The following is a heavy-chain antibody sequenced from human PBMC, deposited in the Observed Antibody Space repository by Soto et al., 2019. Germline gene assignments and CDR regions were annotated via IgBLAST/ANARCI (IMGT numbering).Heavy chain of an antibody. Sequence: GSLRLSCAASGFTFGTYGMGWVRQAPGKGLEWVSTITGGNTYYAASVKGRFTISRDNYKNTLYLQMSSLRAEDTALYYCAKDKERGGYDSDFDSWGQGTLVTVSS. D-gene: IGHD3-3*01. CDR3: AKDKERGGYDSDFDS. J-gene: IGHJ4*02. CDR1: GFTFGTYG. V-gene: IGHV3-23*01. CDR2: ITGGNT.